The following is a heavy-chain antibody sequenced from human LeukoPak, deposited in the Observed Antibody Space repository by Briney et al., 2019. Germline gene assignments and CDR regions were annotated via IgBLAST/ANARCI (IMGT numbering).Heavy chain of an antibody. CDR1: GFTFSSYA. CDR2: ISGSGGST. Sequence: QSGGSLRLSCAASGFTFSSYAMSWVRQAPGRGLEWVSAISGSGGSTYYADSVKGRFTISRDNSKNTLYLQMNSLRAEDTAVYYCTRHYRLTTVTTIWFDPWGQGTLVTVSS. CDR3: TRHYRLTTVTTIWFDP. D-gene: IGHD4-11*01. J-gene: IGHJ5*02. V-gene: IGHV3-23*01.